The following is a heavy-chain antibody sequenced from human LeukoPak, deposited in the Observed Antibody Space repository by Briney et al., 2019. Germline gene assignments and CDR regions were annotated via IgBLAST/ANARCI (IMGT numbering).Heavy chain of an antibody. D-gene: IGHD6-19*01. Sequence: SETLSPTCTVSGGSISSYYWSWIRQPPGKGLEWIGYIYYSGSTNYNPSLKSRVTISVDTSKNQFSLKLSSVTAADTAVYYCARVWADYFDYWGQGTLVTVSS. J-gene: IGHJ4*02. V-gene: IGHV4-59*01. CDR1: GGSISSYY. CDR3: ARVWADYFDY. CDR2: IYYSGST.